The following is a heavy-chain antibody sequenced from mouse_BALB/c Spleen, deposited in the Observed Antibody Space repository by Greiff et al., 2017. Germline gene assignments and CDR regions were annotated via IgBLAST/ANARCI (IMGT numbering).Heavy chain of an antibody. CDR2: ISSGGST. V-gene: IGHV5-6-5*01. J-gene: IGHJ2*01. D-gene: IGHD4-1*01. CDR1: GFTFSSYA. Sequence: EVKLMESGGGLVKPGGSLKLSCAASGFTFSSYAMSWVRQTPEKRLEWVASISSGGSTYYPDSVKGRFTISRDNARNILYLQMSSLRSEDTAMYYCARGRWEYYFDYWGQGTTLTVSS. CDR3: ARGRWEYYFDY.